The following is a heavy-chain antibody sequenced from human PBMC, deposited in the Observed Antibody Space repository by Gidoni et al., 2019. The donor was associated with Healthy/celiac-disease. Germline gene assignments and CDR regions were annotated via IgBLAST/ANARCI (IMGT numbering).Heavy chain of an antibody. CDR3: AKDSEMATIRSNFDY. J-gene: IGHJ4*02. D-gene: IGHD5-12*01. CDR1: GFTFSSYA. Sequence: EVQLLESGGGLVQPGGSLRLSCAASGFTFSSYAMSWVRQAPGKGLEWVSAISGSGGSTYYADSVKGRFTISRDNSKNTLYLQMNSLRAEDTAVYHCAKDSEMATIRSNFDYWGQGTLVTVSS. V-gene: IGHV3-23*01. CDR2: ISGSGGST.